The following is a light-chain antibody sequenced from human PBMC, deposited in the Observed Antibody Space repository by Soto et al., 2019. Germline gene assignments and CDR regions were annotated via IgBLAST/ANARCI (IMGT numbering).Light chain of an antibody. J-gene: IGKJ5*01. CDR3: HQXNSYPHT. CDR2: AAS. Sequence: DIQLTQSPSFLSASVGDRVTITCRASQGISSYLAWYQQIPGKAPNLLIYAASTLQSGVPSRFSGSGSGTEFTLTISSLQPEDFATYYCHQXNSYPHTFGQGTRLEIK. CDR1: QGISSY. V-gene: IGKV1-9*01.